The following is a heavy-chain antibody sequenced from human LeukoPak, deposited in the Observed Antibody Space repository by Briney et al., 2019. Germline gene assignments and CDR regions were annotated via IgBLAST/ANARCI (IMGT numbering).Heavy chain of an antibody. CDR1: GGSISSYY. CDR2: IYYSGST. Sequence: PSETLSLTCTVSGGSISSYYWSWIRQPPGKGLEWIGYIYYSGSTNYNPSLKSRVIISVDTSNNQFSLKLSSVTAADTAVYYCARGPPGGQFDPWGQGTLVTVSS. V-gene: IGHV4-59*01. D-gene: IGHD3-10*01. CDR3: ARGPPGGQFDP. J-gene: IGHJ5*02.